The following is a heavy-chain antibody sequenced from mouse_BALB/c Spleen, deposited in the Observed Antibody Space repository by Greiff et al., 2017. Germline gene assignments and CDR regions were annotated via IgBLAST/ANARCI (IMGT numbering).Heavy chain of an antibody. CDR1: GYSFTSYY. J-gene: IGHJ2*01. CDR2: IFPGSGNT. V-gene: IGHV1-66*01. D-gene: IGHD2-10*01. CDR3: AREGPTVYFDD. Sequence: QVQLQQSGPELVQPGASVKISCKASGYSFTSYYIHWVKQRPGQGLEWIGWIFPGSGNTKYNEKFKGKATLTADTSSSTAYMQRSSLTAEDSAVYFCAREGPTVYFDDWGQGTTLTVSS.